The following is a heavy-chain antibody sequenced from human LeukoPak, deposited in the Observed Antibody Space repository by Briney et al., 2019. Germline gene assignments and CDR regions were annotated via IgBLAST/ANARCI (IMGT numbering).Heavy chain of an antibody. J-gene: IGHJ6*02. CDR3: ARRNAMDV. CDR1: GFTFSNYW. CDR2: INRDGSER. V-gene: IGHV3-7*03. Sequence: GGSLRLSCAASGFTFSNYWMTWVRQAPGKGLEWVANINRDGSERYYVDSVKGRFTISRDDAKSSLYLQMNSLRAKDTAVYYCARRNAMDVWGQGTTVIVFS.